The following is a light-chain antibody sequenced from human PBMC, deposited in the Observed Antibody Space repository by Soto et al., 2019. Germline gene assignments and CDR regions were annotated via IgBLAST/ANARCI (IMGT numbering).Light chain of an antibody. J-gene: IGLJ2*01. V-gene: IGLV1-44*01. CDR1: SSNIGSNT. Sequence: QAVLTQPPSASGTPGQRVTISCSGSSSNIGSNTVNWYQQLPGTAPKLLIYSNNQRPSGVPDRFSCSKYGTSASLAISGLQSEDEEAYYCAAWYDSLNGPVFGGGTKLTVL. CDR3: AAWYDSLNGPV. CDR2: SNN.